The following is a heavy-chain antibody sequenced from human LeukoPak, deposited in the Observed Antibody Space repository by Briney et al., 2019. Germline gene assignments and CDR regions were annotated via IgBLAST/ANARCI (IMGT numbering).Heavy chain of an antibody. Sequence: GGSLRLSCAASGFTFSSYEMNWVRQAPGKGLEWVSYISSSGSTIYYADSVKGRFTISRDNAKNSLYLQMNSLRAEDTAVYYCARVHGGSYYDSGGYLEFDYWGQGTLVTVSS. V-gene: IGHV3-48*03. J-gene: IGHJ4*02. CDR3: ARVHGGSYYDSGGYLEFDY. D-gene: IGHD3-22*01. CDR2: ISSSGSTI. CDR1: GFTFSSYE.